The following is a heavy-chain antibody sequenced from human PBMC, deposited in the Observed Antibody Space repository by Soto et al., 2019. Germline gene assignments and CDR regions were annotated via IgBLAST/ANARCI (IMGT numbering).Heavy chain of an antibody. Sequence: QVQLVQSGAEVKKPGSSVKVSCEASGDTFSTYTISWVRQVPGQGLAWMGRIIPVLNKINYAQKFQGRVTFTANKSTYTVYMELCGLRSEDAAVYYCVRAYTGYEPSYDSWGQGTVVTVPS. V-gene: IGHV1-69*02. D-gene: IGHD5-12*01. CDR3: VRAYTGYEPSYDS. CDR1: GDTFSTYT. J-gene: IGHJ4*02. CDR2: IIPVLNKI.